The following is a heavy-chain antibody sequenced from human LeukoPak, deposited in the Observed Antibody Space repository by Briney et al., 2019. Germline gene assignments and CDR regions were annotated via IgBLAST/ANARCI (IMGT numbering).Heavy chain of an antibody. CDR2: IYYSGST. CDR1: GGSISSYY. Sequence: SETLSLTCTVSGGSISSYYWSWIRQPPGKGLEWIGYIYYSGSTNYNPSLKSRVTISVDTSKNQFSLKLSSVTAADTAVYYCAREYASGYCSGGSCYGELHFDYWGQGTLVTVST. J-gene: IGHJ4*02. CDR3: AREYASGYCSGGSCYGELHFDY. V-gene: IGHV4-59*01. D-gene: IGHD2-15*01.